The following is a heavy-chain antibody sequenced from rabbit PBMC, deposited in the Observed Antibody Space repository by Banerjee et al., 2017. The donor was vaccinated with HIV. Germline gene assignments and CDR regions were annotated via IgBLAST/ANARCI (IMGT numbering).Heavy chain of an antibody. V-gene: IGHV1S40*01. CDR2: IVAGKGNT. D-gene: IGHD6-1*01. CDR1: GFSFSSSYY. CDR3: ARNPYGYAL. J-gene: IGHJ3*01. Sequence: QSLEESGGDLVKPGASLTLTCTASGFSFSSSYYMCWVRQAPGKGLEWIGIIVAGKGNTDYASWVSGRFTISHDNAQNTADLQMNSLTAADSATYFCARNPYGYALWGQGTLVTVS.